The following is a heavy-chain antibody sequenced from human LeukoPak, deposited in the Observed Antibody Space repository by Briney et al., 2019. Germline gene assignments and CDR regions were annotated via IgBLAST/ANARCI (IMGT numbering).Heavy chain of an antibody. CDR1: GFTFSSNY. CDR2: IYSGGST. Sequence: GGSLRLSCAASGFTFSSNYMSWVRQSPGKGLAWVSVIYSGGSTYYADSVKGRFTISRDNSKNTLYLQMNSLRAEDTAVYYCARSTVVPNWFDPWGQGTLVTVSS. J-gene: IGHJ5*02. D-gene: IGHD4-23*01. V-gene: IGHV3-66*01. CDR3: ARSTVVPNWFDP.